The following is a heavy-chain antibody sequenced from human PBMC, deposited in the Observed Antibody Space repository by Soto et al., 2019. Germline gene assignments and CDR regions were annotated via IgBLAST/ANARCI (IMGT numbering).Heavy chain of an antibody. J-gene: IGHJ5*02. CDR3: AKGGSSWTEWFDP. V-gene: IGHV1-2*02. D-gene: IGHD6-13*01. CDR1: GYPLTAKY. CDR2: INPSSVGT. Sequence: VASVKVSCKASGYPLTAKYLHWVRNAPGQGLEWMGWINPSSVGTKEAQKFRGRVTMTRDTSISAAYMELSRLTSDDTAVYYCAKGGSSWTEWFDPWGQGTLVTV.